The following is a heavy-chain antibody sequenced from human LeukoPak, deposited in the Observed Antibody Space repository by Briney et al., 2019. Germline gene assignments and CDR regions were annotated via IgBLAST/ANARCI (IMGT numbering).Heavy chain of an antibody. Sequence: SETLSLTCTVSGGSISSSSYYWGWIRQPPGKGLEWIGSIYYSGSTYYNPSLKSRVTISVDTSNNEFSLRLTSVTAADTAIYYCARVYCSGGSCENFDFWGQGTLVTVSS. V-gene: IGHV4-39*07. CDR2: IYYSGST. J-gene: IGHJ4*02. CDR1: GGSISSSSYY. D-gene: IGHD2-15*01. CDR3: ARVYCSGGSCENFDF.